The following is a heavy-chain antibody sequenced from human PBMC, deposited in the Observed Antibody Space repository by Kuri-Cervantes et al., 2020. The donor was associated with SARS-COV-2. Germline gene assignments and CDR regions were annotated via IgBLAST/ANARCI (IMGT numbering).Heavy chain of an antibody. J-gene: IGHJ3*02. Sequence: LRLSCTVPGGSISSGSYYWSWIRQPAGKGLEWIGRIYTSGSTNYNPSLKSRVTISVDTSKNQFSLKLSSVTAADTAVYYCASSGHKVAFDIWGQGTMVTVSS. CDR1: GGSISSGSYY. CDR3: ASSGHKVAFDI. D-gene: IGHD2-15*01. V-gene: IGHV4-61*02. CDR2: IYTSGST.